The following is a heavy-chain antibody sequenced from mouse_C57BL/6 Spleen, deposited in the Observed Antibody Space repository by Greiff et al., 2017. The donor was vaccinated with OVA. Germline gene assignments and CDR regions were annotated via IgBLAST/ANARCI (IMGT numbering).Heavy chain of an antibody. Sequence: EVQLQQSGPGMVKPSQSLSLTCTVTGYSITSGYDWHWIRHFPGNKLEWMGYISYSGSTNYNPSLKSRISLTHATSKNHFFLKLNSVTTEDTAAYYCARGGSTTVVADEGFAYWGQGTLVTVSA. CDR2: ISYSGST. J-gene: IGHJ3*01. V-gene: IGHV3-1*01. D-gene: IGHD1-1*01. CDR1: GYSITSGYD. CDR3: ARGGSTTVVADEGFAY.